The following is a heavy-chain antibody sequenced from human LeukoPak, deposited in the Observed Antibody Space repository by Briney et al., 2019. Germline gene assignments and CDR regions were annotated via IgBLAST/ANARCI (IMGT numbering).Heavy chain of an antibody. CDR3: ARVTAARRWFDP. CDR2: IYHSGST. J-gene: IGHJ5*02. CDR1: GGSISSSNW. V-gene: IGHV4-4*02. Sequence: PSETLSLTCAVSGGSISSSNWWSWVRQPPGKGLEWIGEIYHSGSTNYNPSLKSRVTISVDKSKNQFSLKLNSVTAADTAMYYCARVTAARRWFDPWGQGTLVTVSS. D-gene: IGHD6-6*01.